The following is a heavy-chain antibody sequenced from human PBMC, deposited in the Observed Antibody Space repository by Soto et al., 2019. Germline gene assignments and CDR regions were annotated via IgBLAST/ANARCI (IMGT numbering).Heavy chain of an antibody. CDR2: ISSSSSYI. J-gene: IGHJ4*02. CDR1: GFTFSSYS. Sequence: GGSLRLSCAASGFTFSSYSMNWVRQAPGKGLEWVSSISSSSSYIYYADSVKGRFTISRDNAKNSLYLQMNSLRAEDTAVYYCARDLGTPYDYIWGSYPPNFDYWGQGTLVTVSS. CDR3: ARDLGTPYDYIWGSYPPNFDY. V-gene: IGHV3-21*01. D-gene: IGHD3-16*02.